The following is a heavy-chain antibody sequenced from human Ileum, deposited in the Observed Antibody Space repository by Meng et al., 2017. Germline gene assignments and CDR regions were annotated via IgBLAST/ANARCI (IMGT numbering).Heavy chain of an antibody. J-gene: IGHJ4*02. CDR2: VSPDESQI. CDR3: ARALKGVWHTFDY. Sequence: GESLKISCAASEFTFSAYPMHWIRQAPGKGLEWVALVSPDESQISSAASVRGRFFISRDNSRNTLFLQMNSLRADDTAMYYCARALKGVWHTFDYWGQGTLVTVSS. CDR1: EFTFSAYP. V-gene: IGHV3-30*04.